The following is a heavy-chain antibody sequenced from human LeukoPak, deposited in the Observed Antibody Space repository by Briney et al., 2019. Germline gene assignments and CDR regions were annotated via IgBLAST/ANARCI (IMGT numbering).Heavy chain of an antibody. J-gene: IGHJ4*02. CDR1: GGSISSYY. Sequence: PSETLSRTCTVYGGSISSYYWSWIRQPAGKGLEWIGRINTSGSTNYNPSLKSRVTISVDKSKNQFSLKLSSVTAADTAVYYCARVSGGSLYYFDFWGEGTLVTVSS. CDR3: ARVSGGSLYYFDF. D-gene: IGHD2-15*01. V-gene: IGHV4-4*07. CDR2: INTSGST.